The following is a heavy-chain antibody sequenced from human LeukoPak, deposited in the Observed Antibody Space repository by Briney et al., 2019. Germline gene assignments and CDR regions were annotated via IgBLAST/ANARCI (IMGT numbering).Heavy chain of an antibody. CDR2: ISYDGSNK. CDR1: GFTFSSYG. V-gene: IGHV3-30*18. D-gene: IGHD6-19*01. CDR3: AKDGQWLVPFDY. J-gene: IGHJ4*02. Sequence: GGSLRLSCAASGFTFSSYGMHWVRQAPGKGLEWVAVISYDGSNKYYADSVKGRFTISRDNSKNTLYLQMNSLRAEDTAVYYRAKDGQWLVPFDYWGQGTLVTVSS.